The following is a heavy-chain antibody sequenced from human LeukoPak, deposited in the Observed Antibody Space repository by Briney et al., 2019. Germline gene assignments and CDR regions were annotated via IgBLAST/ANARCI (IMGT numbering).Heavy chain of an antibody. V-gene: IGHV1-46*01. D-gene: IGHD6-19*01. Sequence: ASVKVSCKTSGYAFSRHYIHWVRQAPGQGLEWLGIINTSGATTRYGQNFKGRVTATRDTSTSTVYMEMSSLNSEDTAVYYCARGLESSGWYGMDVWGQGTTIIVSS. CDR3: ARGLESSGWYGMDV. CDR1: GYAFSRHY. CDR2: INTSGATT. J-gene: IGHJ6*02.